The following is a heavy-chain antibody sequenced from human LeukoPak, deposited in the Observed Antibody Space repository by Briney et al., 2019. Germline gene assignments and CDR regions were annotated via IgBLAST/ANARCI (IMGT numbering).Heavy chain of an antibody. CDR1: CGSISSSHYY. CDR3: ARQISDYYYYYIDV. V-gene: IGHV4-39*01. D-gene: IGHD3-10*01. J-gene: IGHJ6*03. CDR2: IYYSGTT. Sequence: PSETLSLTCSVSCGSISSSHYYWGWIRQPPGKGLEWIGTIYYSGTTYYNPSLESRVTISEDTSKHQFSLTLRSVTAADTAVYYCARQISDYYYYYIDVWGKGTTVTASS.